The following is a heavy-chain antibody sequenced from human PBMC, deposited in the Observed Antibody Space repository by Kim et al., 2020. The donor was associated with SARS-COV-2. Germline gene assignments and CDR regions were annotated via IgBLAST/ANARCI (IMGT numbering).Heavy chain of an antibody. CDR2: ISGSGGTT. V-gene: IGHV3-23*01. CDR1: GFTFSTYA. Sequence: GGSLRLSCAASGFTFSTYAMTWVRQAPGKGLEWVSTISGSGGTTFYADSVKGRFTFSRDNSKNTLFLRMNSLRADDTAVYYCARGPTDDSYGWDFFDYWGQGLLVTVSS. J-gene: IGHJ4*02. D-gene: IGHD5-18*01. CDR3: ARGPTDDSYGWDFFDY.